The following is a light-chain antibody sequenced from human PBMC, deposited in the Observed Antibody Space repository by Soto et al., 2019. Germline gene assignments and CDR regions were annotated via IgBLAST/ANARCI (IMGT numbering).Light chain of an antibody. CDR2: RTS. J-gene: IGKJ4*01. CDR1: QDINNE. CDR3: QQYRSYPLT. V-gene: IGKV1-5*03. Sequence: DIQMTQSPSPLSASVGDRVTLTCRASQDINNELAWYQHKPGKAPNRLIYRTSNLQTGVPSRFSGSGSGTEFTLTISSLQPEDFATYYCQQYRSYPLTFGRGTKVEIK.